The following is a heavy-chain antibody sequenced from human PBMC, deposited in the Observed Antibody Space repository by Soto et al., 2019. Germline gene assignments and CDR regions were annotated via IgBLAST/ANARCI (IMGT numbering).Heavy chain of an antibody. CDR2: IIPIFGTA. Sequence: SVKVSCKASGGTFSSYAISWVRQAPGQGLERMGGIIPIFGTANYAQKFQGRVTITADESTSTAYMELSSLRSEDTAVYYCASGGSGPTRSKYYYYGMDVWGQGTTVTVSS. CDR3: ASGGSGPTRSKYYYYGMDV. CDR1: GGTFSSYA. J-gene: IGHJ6*02. D-gene: IGHD6-19*01. V-gene: IGHV1-69*13.